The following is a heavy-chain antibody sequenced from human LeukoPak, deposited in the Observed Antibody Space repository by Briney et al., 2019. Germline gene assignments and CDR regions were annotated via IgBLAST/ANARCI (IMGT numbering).Heavy chain of an antibody. CDR3: ARDRLYRGYRYGFDY. D-gene: IGHD5-18*01. J-gene: IGHJ4*02. Sequence: SETLSLTCTVSGGSVSSGSYYWSWIRQPPGKGLEWIGYIYYSGSTNYNPSLKSRVTISVDTSKNQFSLKLSSVTAADTAVYYCARDRLYRGYRYGFDYWGQGTLVTVSS. CDR1: GGSVSSGSYY. V-gene: IGHV4-61*01. CDR2: IYYSGST.